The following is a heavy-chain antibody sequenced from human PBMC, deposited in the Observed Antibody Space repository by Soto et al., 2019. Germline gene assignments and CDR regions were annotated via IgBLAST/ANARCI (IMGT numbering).Heavy chain of an antibody. D-gene: IGHD3-9*01. CDR1: GFTFSSYG. CDR3: AKEMVDILTGIIFDY. V-gene: IGHV3-30*18. CDR2: ISYDGSNK. Sequence: PGGSLRLSCAASGFTFSSYGMHWVRQAPGKGLEWVAVISYDGSNKYYADSVKGRFTISRDNSKNTLYLQMNSLRAEDTAVYYCAKEMVDILTGIIFDYWGQGTLVTVSS. J-gene: IGHJ4*02.